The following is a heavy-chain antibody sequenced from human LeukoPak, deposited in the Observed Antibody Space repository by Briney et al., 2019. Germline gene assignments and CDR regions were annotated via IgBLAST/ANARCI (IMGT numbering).Heavy chain of an antibody. V-gene: IGHV3-72*01. CDR3: VASIVSPSNY. CDR2: TKNRANSYTT. D-gene: IGHD2-15*01. J-gene: IGHJ4*02. Sequence: PGGSLRLSCAASGFTFSSYAMSWVRQAPGKGLEWVGRTKNRANSYTTEYAASVNGRFTISRDDSENSLRLQMNSLKTEDTAICYCVASIVSPSNYWGQGTLVTVSS. CDR1: GFTFSSYA.